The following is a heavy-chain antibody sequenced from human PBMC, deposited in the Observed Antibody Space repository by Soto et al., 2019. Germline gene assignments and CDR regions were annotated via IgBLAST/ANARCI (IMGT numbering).Heavy chain of an antibody. D-gene: IGHD1-1*01. CDR2: IFSTGTT. Sequence: SETLSLTCTVSGGSISGYFWVWIRQPPGKGLEWIGYIFSTGTTKYNPSLKSRVTISLDTSKNQFSLKLSSVTAADTAVYYCAGRNRFNMDVWGRGTTVTVSS. V-gene: IGHV4-59*08. CDR1: GGSISGYF. CDR3: AGRNRFNMDV. J-gene: IGHJ6*03.